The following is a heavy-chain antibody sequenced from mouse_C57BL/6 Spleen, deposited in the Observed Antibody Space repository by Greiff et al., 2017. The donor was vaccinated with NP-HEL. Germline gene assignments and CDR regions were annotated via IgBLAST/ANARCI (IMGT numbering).Heavy chain of an antibody. CDR2: IYPRSGNT. CDR3: ARSTMVTTLYYYAMDY. Sequence: QVHVKQSGAELARPGASVKLSCKASGYTFTSYGISWVKQRTGQGLEWIGEIYPRSGNTYYNEKFKGKATLTADKSSSTAYMELRSLTSEDSAVYFCARSTMVTTLYYYAMDYWGQGTSVTVSS. V-gene: IGHV1-81*01. D-gene: IGHD2-2*01. CDR1: GYTFTSYG. J-gene: IGHJ4*01.